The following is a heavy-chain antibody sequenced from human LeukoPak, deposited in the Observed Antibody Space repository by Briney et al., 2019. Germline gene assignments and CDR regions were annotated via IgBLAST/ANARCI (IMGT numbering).Heavy chain of an antibody. CDR3: ARDKEWLADDAFDI. J-gene: IGHJ3*02. D-gene: IGHD6-19*01. V-gene: IGHV4-4*07. Sequence: SETLSLTCTVSGGSISSYYWSWIRQPAGKGLEWIGRIYTSGSTNYNPSLKSRVTMSVDTSKNQFSLKLSSVTAADTAVYYCARDKEWLADDAFDIWGQGTMVTVSS. CDR1: GGSISSYY. CDR2: IYTSGST.